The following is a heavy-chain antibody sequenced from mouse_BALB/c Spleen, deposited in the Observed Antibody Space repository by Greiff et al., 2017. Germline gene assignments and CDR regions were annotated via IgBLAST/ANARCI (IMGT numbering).Heavy chain of an antibody. CDR3: KMITSWFAY. J-gene: IGHJ3*01. CDR2: IDPENGDT. CDR1: GFNIKDYY. Sequence: VQLQQSGAELVRSGASVKLSCTASGFNIKDYYMHWVKQRPEQGLEWIGWIDPENGDTEYAPKFQGKATMTADTSSNTAYLQLSSLTSEDTAVYYCKMITSWFAYWGQGTLVTVSA. D-gene: IGHD2-4*01. V-gene: IGHV14-4*02.